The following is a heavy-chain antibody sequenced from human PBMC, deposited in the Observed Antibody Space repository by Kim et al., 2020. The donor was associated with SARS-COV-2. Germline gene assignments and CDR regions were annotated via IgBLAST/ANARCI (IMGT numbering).Heavy chain of an antibody. CDR3: AKGVRYFDWLDHYFDC. D-gene: IGHD3-9*01. Sequence: GGSLRLSCAASGFTFSNYAMSWVRQAPGKGLEWVSGISGNDDTTYYADSVKGRFTISRDNSKKTLYVQMNSLRAEDTAVYYCAKGVRYFDWLDHYFDCWGQGTLVTVSS. CDR1: GFTFSNYA. J-gene: IGHJ4*02. V-gene: IGHV3-23*01. CDR2: ISGNDDTT.